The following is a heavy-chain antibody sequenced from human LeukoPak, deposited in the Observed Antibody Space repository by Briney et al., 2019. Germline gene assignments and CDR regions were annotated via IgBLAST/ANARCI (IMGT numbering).Heavy chain of an antibody. CDR2: IYPGDSDT. D-gene: IGHD2-2*01. J-gene: IGHJ4*02. CDR1: GYSFTTYW. Sequence: GESLKISCRGSGYSFTTYWIGWVRQMPGKGLEWMGIIYPGDSDTKYSPSFQGQVTMSAAKSINTAYLQWSSLKASDTAMYYCARRQGCSSTSCPPDSWGQGTLVTVSS. V-gene: IGHV5-51*01. CDR3: ARRQGCSSTSCPPDS.